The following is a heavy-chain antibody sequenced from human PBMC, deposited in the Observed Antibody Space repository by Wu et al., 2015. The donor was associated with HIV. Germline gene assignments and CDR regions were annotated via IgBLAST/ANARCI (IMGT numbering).Heavy chain of an antibody. CDR1: GYTFTGYY. D-gene: IGHD6-13*01. CDR2: INPNSGGT. CDR3: ARDYSVAAAGPDYYGMDV. Sequence: QVQLVQSGAEVKKPGASVKVSCKASGYTFTGYYMHWVRQAPGQGLEWMGWINPNSGGTNYAQKFQGRVTMTRDTSISTAYMELSRLRSDDTAVYYCARDYSVAAAGPDYYGMDVWGQGTTVTVSS. V-gene: IGHV1-2*02. J-gene: IGHJ6*02.